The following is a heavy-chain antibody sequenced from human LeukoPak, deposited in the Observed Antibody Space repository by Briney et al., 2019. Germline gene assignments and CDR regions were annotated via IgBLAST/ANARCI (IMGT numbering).Heavy chain of an antibody. D-gene: IGHD6-19*01. V-gene: IGHV3-48*01. CDR2: ITRSSSSI. CDR1: GFTFSTYW. J-gene: IGHJ4*02. CDR3: ARYATVAAHRDFDY. Sequence: GGSLRLSCAAPGFTFSTYWMHWVRQAPGKGLEWVSYITRSSSSIYYADSVKGRFTISRDNAKNSLYLQMNSLRAEDTVVYYCARYATVAAHRDFDYWGQGTLVTVSS.